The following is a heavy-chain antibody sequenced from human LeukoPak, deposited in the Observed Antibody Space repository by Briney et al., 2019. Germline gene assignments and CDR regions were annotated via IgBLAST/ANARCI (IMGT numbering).Heavy chain of an antibody. CDR3: VRGIVVVAQLGYYFYYMDV. Sequence: SETLSLTCTVSGSSLSSNYYCAWIRQPAGKGLEWIGRIYTSGSTNYNPSLKSRVTISVDTSKNQFSLKLSSVTAADTAVYYCVRGIVVVAQLGYYFYYMDVWGKGTTVTISS. J-gene: IGHJ6*03. CDR2: IYTSGST. CDR1: GSSLSSNYY. V-gene: IGHV4-4*07. D-gene: IGHD2-15*01.